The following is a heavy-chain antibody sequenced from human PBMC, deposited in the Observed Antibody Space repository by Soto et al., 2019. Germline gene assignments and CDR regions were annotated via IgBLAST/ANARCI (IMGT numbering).Heavy chain of an antibody. CDR1: GYIFVNYG. CDR3: VMVDNYVTPTPQDV. V-gene: IGHV1-18*01. Sequence: QVQLVQSGDEVKKPGASVKVSCKASGYIFVNYGIAWVRQAPGQGLEWMGWIGPYTGNTHSASKVQGRLTMTTDTPXSTAYMDLGSLTSDDTAVYYCVMVDNYVTPTPQDVWGQGTTVTVSS. D-gene: IGHD3-16*01. J-gene: IGHJ6*02. CDR2: IGPYTGNT.